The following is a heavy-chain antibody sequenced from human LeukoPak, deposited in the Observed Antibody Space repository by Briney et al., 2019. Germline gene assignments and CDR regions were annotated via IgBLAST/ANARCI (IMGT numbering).Heavy chain of an antibody. Sequence: ASVKVSCKASGYTFTGYYMHWVRQAPGQGLEWMGWINPNSGGTNYAQKFQGRVTMTWDTSISTAYMELSRLRSDDTAVYYCARVPGRPDIAAAGSFDYWGQGTLVTVSS. J-gene: IGHJ4*02. D-gene: IGHD6-13*01. CDR2: INPNSGGT. CDR1: GYTFTGYY. CDR3: ARVPGRPDIAAAGSFDY. V-gene: IGHV1-2*02.